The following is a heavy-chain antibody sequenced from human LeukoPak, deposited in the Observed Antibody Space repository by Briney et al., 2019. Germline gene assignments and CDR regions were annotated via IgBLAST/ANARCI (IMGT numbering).Heavy chain of an antibody. V-gene: IGHV3-30*04. J-gene: IGHJ4*02. CDR1: GFTFSSYA. CDR2: ISYDGSNK. D-gene: IGHD2-2*01. Sequence: PGGSLRLSCAASGFTFSSYAMHWVRQAPGKGPARVAAISYDGSNKYYADSVKGRFTISRDNSKNTLYLQMNSLRAEDTAVYYCARGRVEEYCSSTSCQRAYYFDYWGQGTLVTVSS. CDR3: ARGRVEEYCSSTSCQRAYYFDY.